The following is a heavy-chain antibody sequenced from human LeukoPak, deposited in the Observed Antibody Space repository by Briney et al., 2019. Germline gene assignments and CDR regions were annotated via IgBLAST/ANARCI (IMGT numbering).Heavy chain of an antibody. CDR3: AKVMPSGYPYYFDY. CDR1: GYTFTGYY. CDR2: INPNSGGT. Sequence: ASVKVSCKASGYTFTGYYMHWVRQAPGQGLEWMGWINPNSGGTNYAQKFQGWVTMTRDTSISTAYMELSRLRSDDTAVYYCAKVMPSGYPYYFDYWGQGTLVTVSS. J-gene: IGHJ4*02. V-gene: IGHV1-2*04. D-gene: IGHD5-12*01.